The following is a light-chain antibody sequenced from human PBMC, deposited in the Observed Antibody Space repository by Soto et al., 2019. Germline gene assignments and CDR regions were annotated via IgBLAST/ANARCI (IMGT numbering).Light chain of an antibody. CDR3: SSYAGSDVFV. J-gene: IGLJ1*01. CDR2: EVN. CDR1: SRDVGNYNY. V-gene: IGLV2-8*01. Sequence: QSALTQPPSASGSPGQSVTISCTGTSRDVGNYNYVAWYQQHPGKAPKLMIYEVNKRPSGVPDRFSGSKAGNTASLTVFGLQPEDEADYYCSSYAGSDVFVFGSGTKVTVL.